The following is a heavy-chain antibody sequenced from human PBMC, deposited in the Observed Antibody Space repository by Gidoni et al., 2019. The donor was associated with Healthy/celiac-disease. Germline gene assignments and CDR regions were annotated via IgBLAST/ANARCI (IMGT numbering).Heavy chain of an antibody. CDR2: IWYDGSNK. Sequence: QVQLVESGGGVVPPGRSRRLSCAAAGFIFSSYGMHWVRQAPGKGLEWVAVIWYDGSNKHYADSVKGRFTISRDNSKNTLYLQMNSLRAEDTAVYYCARGGGSWAEYFDYWGQGTLVTVSS. CDR3: ARGGGSWAEYFDY. CDR1: GFIFSSYG. V-gene: IGHV3-33*01. D-gene: IGHD6-13*01. J-gene: IGHJ4*02.